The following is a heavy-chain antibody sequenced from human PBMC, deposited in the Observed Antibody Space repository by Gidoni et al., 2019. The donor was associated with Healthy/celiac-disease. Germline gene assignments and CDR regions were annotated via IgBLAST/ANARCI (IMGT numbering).Heavy chain of an antibody. CDR2: ISYDGSNK. CDR1: GFTSSSYG. V-gene: IGHV3-30*18. D-gene: IGHD5-18*01. Sequence: QVQLVESGGGVGQPGRSLRPSCAASGFTSSSYGMHWVRQAPGTGLECVAVISYDGSNKCYADSVKGRFTISRDNSKNTLYLQMNSLRAEDTAVYYCAKDPTAMATGVDYWGQGTLVTVSS. J-gene: IGHJ4*02. CDR3: AKDPTAMATGVDY.